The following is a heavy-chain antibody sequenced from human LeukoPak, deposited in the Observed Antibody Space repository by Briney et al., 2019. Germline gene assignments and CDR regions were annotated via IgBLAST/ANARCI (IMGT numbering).Heavy chain of an antibody. CDR1: GYSFTSYW. Sequence: GEALKISCKGSGYSFTSYWIGWVRQMPGKGLEWMVTIYPGDSDTRYSPSFQGQVTISADKSISTAYLQWSSPKASDTAMYYCARHAYSNYGYYYYGMDVWGQGTTVTVSS. D-gene: IGHD4-11*01. J-gene: IGHJ6*02. CDR3: ARHAYSNYGYYYYGMDV. V-gene: IGHV5-51*01. CDR2: IYPGDSDT.